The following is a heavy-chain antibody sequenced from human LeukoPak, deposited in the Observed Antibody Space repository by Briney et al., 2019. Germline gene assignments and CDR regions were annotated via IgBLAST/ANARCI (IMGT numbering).Heavy chain of an antibody. V-gene: IGHV1-18*01. Sequence: ASVNVSCKASGYTFTSYGISWVRQAPGQGLEWMGWISAYNGNTNYAQKLQGRVTMTTDTSTSTAYMELRSLRSDDTAVYYCARGGYCSGGSCYEGGNWFDPWGQGTLVTVSS. D-gene: IGHD2-15*01. CDR3: ARGGYCSGGSCYEGGNWFDP. CDR2: ISAYNGNT. J-gene: IGHJ5*02. CDR1: GYTFTSYG.